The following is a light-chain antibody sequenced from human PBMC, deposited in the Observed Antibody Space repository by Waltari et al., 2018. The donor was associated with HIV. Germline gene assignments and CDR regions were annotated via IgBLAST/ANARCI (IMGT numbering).Light chain of an antibody. CDR1: NSTVGTNY. Sequence: QSGLRQPPSTSRPPGQRVVISCSGSNSTVGTNYDSWFQQLPGAAPRRLIYRNDRRPSGVPDRFTAAKSGSSASLVISGLRSDDEAEYFCASWDDALSSWLFGGGTKLTVL. J-gene: IGLJ6*01. CDR2: RND. V-gene: IGLV1-47*01. CDR3: ASWDDALSSWL.